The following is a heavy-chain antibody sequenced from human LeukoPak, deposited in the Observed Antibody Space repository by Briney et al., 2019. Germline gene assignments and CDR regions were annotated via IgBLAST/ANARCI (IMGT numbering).Heavy chain of an antibody. CDR2: TYYRSNWYS. V-gene: IGHV6-1*01. CDR1: GDSVSSNSAT. Sequence: SQTLSLTCAISGDSVSSNSATWNWIRQSPSRGLEWLGRTYYRSNWYSDYAQSVKSRITINPDTSKNQFSLQLNSVTPEDTAVYYCARDRLLWFGEAVHGFDIWGQGTMVTVSS. D-gene: IGHD3-10*01. J-gene: IGHJ3*02. CDR3: ARDRLLWFGEAVHGFDI.